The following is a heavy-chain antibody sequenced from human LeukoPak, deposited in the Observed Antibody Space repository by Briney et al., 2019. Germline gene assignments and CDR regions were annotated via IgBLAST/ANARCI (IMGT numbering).Heavy chain of an antibody. D-gene: IGHD3-22*01. Sequence: GGSLRLSCAASGFTFSDYAMHWVRQAPGKGLEWVAVISYDGSNKYCADSVRGRFTISRDNSKNTLYLQMNSLRAEDTALYYCARDIYDRTRQVGYSDYWGQGILVTASS. J-gene: IGHJ4*02. CDR1: GFTFSDYA. CDR3: ARDIYDRTRQVGYSDY. V-gene: IGHV3-30-3*01. CDR2: ISYDGSNK.